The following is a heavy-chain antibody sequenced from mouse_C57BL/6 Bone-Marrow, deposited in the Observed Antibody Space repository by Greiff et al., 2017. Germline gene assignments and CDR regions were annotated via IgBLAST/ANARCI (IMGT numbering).Heavy chain of an antibody. Sequence: VQLQQSGAELVRPGTSVKVSCKASGYAFTNHLIEWVKQRPGQGLEWIGVINPGSGGTNYNEKFKGKATLTADKSSSTAYMQLSSLTSEDSAVYFCAREDDGYYWFAYWGQGTLVTVSA. D-gene: IGHD2-3*01. CDR1: GYAFTNHL. CDR2: INPGSGGT. CDR3: AREDDGYYWFAY. J-gene: IGHJ3*01. V-gene: IGHV1-54*01.